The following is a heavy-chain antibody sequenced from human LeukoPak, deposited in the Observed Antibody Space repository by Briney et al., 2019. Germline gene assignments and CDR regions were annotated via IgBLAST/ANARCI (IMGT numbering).Heavy chain of an antibody. J-gene: IGHJ3*02. CDR1: GGSISSYY. CDR2: IYYSGGT. CDR3: ASLVVTAIIDI. D-gene: IGHD2-21*02. Sequence: SETLSLTCTVSGGSISSYYWSWIRQPPGKGLEWIGYIYYSGGTNYNPSLKSRVTISVDTSKNQFSLKLSSVTAADTAVYYCASLVVTAIIDIWGQGTMVTVSS. V-gene: IGHV4-59*08.